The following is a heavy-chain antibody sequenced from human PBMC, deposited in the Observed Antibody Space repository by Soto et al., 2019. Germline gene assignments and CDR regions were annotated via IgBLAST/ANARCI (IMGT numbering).Heavy chain of an antibody. CDR2: IYHSGST. D-gene: IGHD2-2*02. CDR1: GYSISSGYY. V-gene: IGHV4-38-2*01. CDR3: ARVVPAAIGRHWFDP. J-gene: IGHJ5*02. Sequence: SETLSLTCAVSGYSISSGYYWGWIRQPPGKGLEWIGSIYHSGSTYYNPSLKSRVTISVDTSKNQFSLKLSSVTAADTAVYYCARVVPAAIGRHWFDPWGQGTLVTVSS.